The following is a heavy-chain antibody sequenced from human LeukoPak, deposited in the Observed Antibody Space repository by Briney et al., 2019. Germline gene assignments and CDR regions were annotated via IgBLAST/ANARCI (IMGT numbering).Heavy chain of an antibody. CDR2: INAGNGNT. J-gene: IGHJ4*02. CDR3: ARMMIGDYGSGSYSDY. D-gene: IGHD3-10*01. Sequence: KPGGSLRLSCAASGYTFTSYAMHWVRQAPGQRLEWMGWINAGNGNTKYSQKFQGRVTITRDTSASTAYMELSSLRSEDTAVYYCARMMIGDYGSGSYSDYWGQGTLVTVSS. V-gene: IGHV1-3*01. CDR1: GYTFTSYA.